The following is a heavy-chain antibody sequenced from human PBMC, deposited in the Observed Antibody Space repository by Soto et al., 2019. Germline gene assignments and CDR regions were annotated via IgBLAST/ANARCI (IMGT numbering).Heavy chain of an antibody. CDR1: GFTFSPYT. V-gene: IGHV3-30*18. Sequence: QVQLVESGGGVVQPGRSLRLSCAASGFTFSPYTMHWVRQAPGKGLEWVAVISYDGSNKYYADSVKGRFTISRDNSKNTLYLQMNSLRAEDTAVYYCAKGKSGWNYAMDYWGQGTLVTVSS. D-gene: IGHD1-7*01. CDR2: ISYDGSNK. CDR3: AKGKSGWNYAMDY. J-gene: IGHJ4*02.